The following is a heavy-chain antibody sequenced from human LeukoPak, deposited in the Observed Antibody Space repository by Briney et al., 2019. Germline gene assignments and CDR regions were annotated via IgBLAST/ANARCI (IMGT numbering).Heavy chain of an antibody. Sequence: PGGSLRLSCAASGFTFNSHWVHWVRQAPGKGLVWVSRINGDGSSTTYADSVRGRFTISRDDAKNTLYLEMNSLRAEDTAVYYCAREWHDAFDIWGQGTMVTVSS. V-gene: IGHV3-74*01. D-gene: IGHD5-24*01. J-gene: IGHJ3*02. CDR1: GFTFNSHW. CDR2: INGDGSST. CDR3: AREWHDAFDI.